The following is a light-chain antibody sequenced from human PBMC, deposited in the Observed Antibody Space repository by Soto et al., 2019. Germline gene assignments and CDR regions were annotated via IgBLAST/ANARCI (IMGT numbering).Light chain of an antibody. Sequence: EIVLTMSPATLSVSPREGATLSCRASQSVSSNLTWYQQKPGQAPRLLIYGASTRATGVPARFSGSGSGTEFTLTISSLQPDDFATYYCQQYNRWTFGQGTKVDIK. V-gene: IGKV3-15*01. CDR1: QSVSSN. CDR3: QQYNRWT. CDR2: GAS. J-gene: IGKJ1*01.